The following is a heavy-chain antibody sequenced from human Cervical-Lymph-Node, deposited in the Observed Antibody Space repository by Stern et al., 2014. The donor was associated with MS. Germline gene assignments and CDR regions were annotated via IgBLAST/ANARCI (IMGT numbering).Heavy chain of an antibody. CDR1: EFTFNSYN. CDR2: ITSSSSYK. D-gene: IGHD2-15*01. Sequence: VQLVESGGGLVKPGGSLRLSCAASEFTFNSYNMNWVRQAPGKGLEWVSSITSSSSYKYYADSVKGRFTISRDNAKKSLYLQMNSLRAEDTAVYYCAADIVEESYGMDVWGQGTTVTVSS. V-gene: IGHV3-21*01. J-gene: IGHJ6*02. CDR3: AADIVEESYGMDV.